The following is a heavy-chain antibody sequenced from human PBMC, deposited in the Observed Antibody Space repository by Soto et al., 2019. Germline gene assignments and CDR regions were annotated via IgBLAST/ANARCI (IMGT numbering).Heavy chain of an antibody. CDR1: GFTFSSYG. J-gene: IGHJ4*02. Sequence: GGSLRLSCAASGFTFSSYGMHWVRQAPGKGLEWVAVIWYDGSNKYYADSVKGRFTISRDNSKNTLYLQMNSLRAEDTAVYYCAKLAVLRFLEPAGFLDYWGQGTQVTVSS. CDR2: IWYDGSNK. CDR3: AKLAVLRFLEPAGFLDY. V-gene: IGHV3-33*06. D-gene: IGHD3-3*01.